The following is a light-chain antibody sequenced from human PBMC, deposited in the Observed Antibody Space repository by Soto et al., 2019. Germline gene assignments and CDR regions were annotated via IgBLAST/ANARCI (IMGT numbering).Light chain of an antibody. Sequence: QSALTQPASVSGSPGQSITISCTGTSSDLGAYNYVSWYQQLPGKAPKLMIYEVSDRPSGVSSRFSGSKSDNTASLTISGLQTEDEADYYCSSYTSDSTLVFGTGPSSPS. CDR3: SSYTSDSTLV. J-gene: IGLJ1*01. CDR1: SSDLGAYNY. CDR2: EVS. V-gene: IGLV2-14*01.